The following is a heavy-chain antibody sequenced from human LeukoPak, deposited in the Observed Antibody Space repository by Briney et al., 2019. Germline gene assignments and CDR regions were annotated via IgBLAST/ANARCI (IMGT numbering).Heavy chain of an antibody. CDR3: ARDRGYCSGGTCYPVYFDY. D-gene: IGHD2-15*01. CDR2: LSYSVNYM. CDR1: GFTLRSYS. J-gene: IGHJ4*02. V-gene: IGHV3-21*01. Sequence: GGALRLSCAAPGFTLRSYSLNRVRPAPGKGLGWGSSLSYSVNYMYYADSVKGRFTISRDNAKNSLYLQMDSLRAEDTALYYCARDRGYCSGGTCYPVYFDYWGQGTLVTVSS.